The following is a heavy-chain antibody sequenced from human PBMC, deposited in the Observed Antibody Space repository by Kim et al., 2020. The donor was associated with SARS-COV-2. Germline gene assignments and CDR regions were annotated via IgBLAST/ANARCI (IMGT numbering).Heavy chain of an antibody. Sequence: SLKSRVTISVDKSKNQFSLKLSSVTAADTAVYYCAGTYDFWSGEYYGMDVWGQGTTVTVSS. V-gene: IGHV4-4*02. D-gene: IGHD3-3*01. CDR3: AGTYDFWSGEYYGMDV. J-gene: IGHJ6*02.